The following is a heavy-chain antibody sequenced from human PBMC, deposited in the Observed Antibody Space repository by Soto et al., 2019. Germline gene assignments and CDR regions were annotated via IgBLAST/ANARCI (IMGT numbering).Heavy chain of an antibody. J-gene: IGHJ6*02. CDR2: ISAYNGNT. CDR3: ARDPRTPVTTYYYYGMDV. CDR1: GYTFTSYG. V-gene: IGHV1-18*01. Sequence: QVQLVQSGAEVKKPGASVKVSCKASGYTFTSYGISWVRQAPGQGLEWMGWISAYNGNTNYAQKRQGRATRTTVTSTSTAYMELRSLRSDDTSVYYCARDPRTPVTTYYYYGMDVWGQGTTVTVSS. D-gene: IGHD4-17*01.